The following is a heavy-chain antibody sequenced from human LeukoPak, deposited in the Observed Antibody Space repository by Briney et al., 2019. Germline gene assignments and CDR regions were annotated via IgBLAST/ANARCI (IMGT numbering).Heavy chain of an antibody. CDR3: AKGFGVTFGVFLAY. J-gene: IGHJ4*02. CDR1: GFTFSTYD. V-gene: IGHV3-23*01. D-gene: IGHD3-16*01. Sequence: GGSLRLSCAASGFTFSTYDMNWVRQAPGKGLEWVSGISGGGTSTYYADSVKGRFTISRDNSKNTLSLQMDSLRAEDTALYYCAKGFGVTFGVFLAYWGQGSLVTVSS. CDR2: ISGGGTST.